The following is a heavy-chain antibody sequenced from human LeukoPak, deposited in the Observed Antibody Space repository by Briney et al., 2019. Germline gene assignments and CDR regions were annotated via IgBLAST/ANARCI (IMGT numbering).Heavy chain of an antibody. J-gene: IGHJ4*02. CDR2: INHSGNT. D-gene: IGHD2-2*01. CDR3: ARVAGLGYCTSSSCSGYFDY. Sequence: PSETLSLTCAVYGGSFSGYYWTWIRQPPGKGLEWIGEINHSGNTNYNPSLKSRVTISVDTSKNHFSLKLRSVTAADTAVYYCARVAGLGYCTSSSCSGYFDYWGQGTLVTVSS. CDR1: GGSFSGYY. V-gene: IGHV4-34*01.